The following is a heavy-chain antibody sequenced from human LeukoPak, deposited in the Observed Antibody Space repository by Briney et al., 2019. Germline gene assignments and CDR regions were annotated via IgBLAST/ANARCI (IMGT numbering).Heavy chain of an antibody. D-gene: IGHD5-12*01. CDR1: GGTFISHT. J-gene: IGHJ4*02. CDR2: IIPIFGTP. CDR3: ATPGGYSGYDYDFDY. V-gene: IGHV1-69*05. Sequence: SVKVSCTASGGTFISHTISWVRQAPGQGLEWMGGIIPIFGTPNYAQKFQGRVTITTDESTSTAYMELSSLRSEDTAVYYCATPGGYSGYDYDFDYWGQGTLVTVSS.